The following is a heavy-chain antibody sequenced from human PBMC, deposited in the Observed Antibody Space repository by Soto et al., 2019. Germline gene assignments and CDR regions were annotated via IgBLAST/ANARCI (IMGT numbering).Heavy chain of an antibody. CDR1: GGSISSGGYY. CDR3: ARDSPAAYDAFDI. Sequence: SSETLSLTCTVSGGSISSGGYYWSWIRQHPGKGLEWVGYIYYSGSTNYNPSLKSRVTISVDTSKNQFSLKLSSVTAADTAVYYCARDSPAAYDAFDIWGQGTMVTVSS. CDR2: IYYSGST. D-gene: IGHD2-2*01. J-gene: IGHJ3*02. V-gene: IGHV4-61*08.